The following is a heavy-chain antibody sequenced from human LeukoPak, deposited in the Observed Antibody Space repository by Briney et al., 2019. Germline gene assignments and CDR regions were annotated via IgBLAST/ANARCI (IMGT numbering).Heavy chain of an antibody. CDR2: ISGSGGSK. Sequence: PGGSLRLSCAASGFTFSNYWMHWVRQAPGKGLVWVSAISGSGGSKYYADSVKGRLTVSRDNSKNTLYLQMNSLRADDTAVYYCTKGPDTSMVRPDYWGQGTLVTVSS. CDR1: GFTFSNYW. D-gene: IGHD5-18*01. J-gene: IGHJ4*02. CDR3: TKGPDTSMVRPDY. V-gene: IGHV3-23*01.